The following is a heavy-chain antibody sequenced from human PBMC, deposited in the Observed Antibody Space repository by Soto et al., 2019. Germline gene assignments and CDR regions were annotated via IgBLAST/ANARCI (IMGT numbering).Heavy chain of an antibody. CDR1: GFTFSSYA. CDR2: ISYDGSNK. J-gene: IGHJ4*02. Sequence: QVQLVESGGGVVQPGRSLRLSCAASGFTFSSYAMHWVRQAPGKGLEWVAVISYDGSNKYYADSVKGRFTISRDNSQNTLYLQMNSLRAEDTAVYYCARGYDFWSGYSYWGQGTLVTVSS. V-gene: IGHV3-30-3*01. CDR3: ARGYDFWSGYSY. D-gene: IGHD3-3*01.